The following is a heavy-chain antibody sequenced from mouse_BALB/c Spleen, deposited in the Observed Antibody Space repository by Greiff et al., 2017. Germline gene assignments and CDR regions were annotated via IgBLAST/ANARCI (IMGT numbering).Heavy chain of an antibody. V-gene: IGHV14-3*02. CDR2: IDPANGNT. CDR3: ARGYYRYDDAMDD. J-gene: IGHJ4*01. CDR1: GFNIKDTY. D-gene: IGHD2-14*01. Sequence: EVQLQQSGAELVKPGASVKLSCTASGFNIKDTYMHWVKQRPEQGLEWIGRIDPANGNTKYDPKFQGKATITADTSSNTAYLQLSSLTSEDTAVYYCARGYYRYDDAMDDWGQGTSVTVSS.